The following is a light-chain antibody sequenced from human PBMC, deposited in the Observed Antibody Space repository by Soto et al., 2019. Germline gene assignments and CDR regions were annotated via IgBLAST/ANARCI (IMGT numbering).Light chain of an antibody. J-gene: IGKJ1*01. CDR1: QSVGSSY. Sequence: EVVLTQSPGTLSLSPGEIVTLSFSASQSVGSSYLAWYQQKPGQAPRLLIYDASNRATGIPARFSGSGSGTDFTFTISRLEPEDFAVYYCQQYSSSLPTFGQGTKVDI. V-gene: IGKV3-20*01. CDR2: DAS. CDR3: QQYSSSLPT.